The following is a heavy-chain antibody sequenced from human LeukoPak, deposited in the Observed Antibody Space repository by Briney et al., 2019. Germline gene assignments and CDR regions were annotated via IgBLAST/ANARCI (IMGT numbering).Heavy chain of an antibody. CDR2: ISWNSGSI. Sequence: PGGSLRLSCAASGFTFDDYAMHWVRQAPGKGLEWVSGISWNSGSIGYADSVKGRFTISRDNAKNSLYLQMNSLRAEDMALYYCAKDTRRFGVVIIWGAFDYWGQGTLVTVSS. J-gene: IGHJ4*02. CDR3: AKDTRRFGVVIIWGAFDY. CDR1: GFTFDDYA. V-gene: IGHV3-9*03. D-gene: IGHD3-3*01.